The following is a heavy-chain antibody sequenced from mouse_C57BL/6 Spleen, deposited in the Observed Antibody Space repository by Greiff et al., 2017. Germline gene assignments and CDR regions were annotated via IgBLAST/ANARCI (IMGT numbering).Heavy chain of an antibody. D-gene: IGHD1-1*01. CDR3: ARSPLYYYGSSPGAMDY. CDR1: GYAFSSYW. V-gene: IGHV1-80*01. J-gene: IGHJ4*01. Sequence: QVQLKESGAELVKPGASVKISCKASGYAFSSYWMNWVKQRPGKGLEWIGQIYPGDGDTNYNGKFKGKATLTADKSSSTAYMQLSSLTSEDSAVYFCARSPLYYYGSSPGAMDYWGQGTSVTVSS. CDR2: IYPGDGDT.